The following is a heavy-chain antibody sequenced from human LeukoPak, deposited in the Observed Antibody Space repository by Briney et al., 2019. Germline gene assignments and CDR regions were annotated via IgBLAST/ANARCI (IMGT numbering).Heavy chain of an antibody. Sequence: PSETLSLTCAVYGGSFSGYYWSWVRQPAGKALESIGRIHSTGSTNYNPSLKSRVAMSVDTSKNQFSLKLTSVTAADTAVYYCAREHPAAIASDYWGQGTLVIVSS. CDR1: GGSFSGYY. CDR3: AREHPAAIASDY. J-gene: IGHJ4*02. V-gene: IGHV4-59*10. D-gene: IGHD2-21*01. CDR2: IHSTGST.